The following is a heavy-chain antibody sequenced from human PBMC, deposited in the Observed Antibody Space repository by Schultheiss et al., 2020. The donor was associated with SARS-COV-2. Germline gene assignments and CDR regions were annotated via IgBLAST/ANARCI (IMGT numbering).Heavy chain of an antibody. D-gene: IGHD6-19*01. J-gene: IGHJ4*02. CDR3: ARDLAVAGTN. CDR2: INWNSGSI. V-gene: IGHV3-20*04. CDR1: GFTFSDYY. Sequence: GESLKISCAASGFTFSDYYMSWIRQAPGKGLEWVSGINWNSGSIGYADSVKGRFTISRDNAKNSLYLQMNSLRAEDTAVYYFARDLAVAGTNWGQGTLVTVVS.